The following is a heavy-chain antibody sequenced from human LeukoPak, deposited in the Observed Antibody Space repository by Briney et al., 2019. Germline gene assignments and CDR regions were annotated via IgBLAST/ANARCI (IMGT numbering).Heavy chain of an antibody. D-gene: IGHD2-2*01. V-gene: IGHV4-34*01. Sequence: SETLSLTCAVYGGSFSGYYWSWIRQPPGKGLEWIGEINHSGSTNYNPSLKSRVTISVDTSKNQFSMKLSSVTAADTAVYYCAREEVVPAATLFDHWGQGTLVTVSS. CDR3: AREEVVPAATLFDH. CDR1: GGSFSGYY. CDR2: INHSGST. J-gene: IGHJ4*02.